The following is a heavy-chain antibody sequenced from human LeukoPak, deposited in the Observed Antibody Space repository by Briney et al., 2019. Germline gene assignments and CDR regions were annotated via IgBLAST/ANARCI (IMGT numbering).Heavy chain of an antibody. Sequence: GGSLRLSCAASGFTFSSYSMDWVRQAPGKGLEWVSSISSNSSYIYYADSVKGRFTISRDNAKNSLYLQMNSLRAEDTAVYYCAREVPVVAPAAPDYWGQGTLVTVSS. V-gene: IGHV3-21*01. CDR3: AREVPVVAPAAPDY. D-gene: IGHD2-2*01. J-gene: IGHJ4*02. CDR2: ISSNSSYI. CDR1: GFTFSSYS.